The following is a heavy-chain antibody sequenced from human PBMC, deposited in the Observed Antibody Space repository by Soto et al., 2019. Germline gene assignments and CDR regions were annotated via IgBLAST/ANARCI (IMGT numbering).Heavy chain of an antibody. CDR2: IHYTGST. V-gene: IGHV4-59*01. J-gene: IGHJ4*02. Sequence: SETLSLTCTVSGGSISSYYWSWIRQPPGKGLEWIGYIHYTGSTDYSPSLKSRVTISVDTSKNQFSLKVTAVTAADTAGYYCARGGSGWFDYWGQGTLVTVSS. CDR1: GGSISSYY. CDR3: ARGGSGWFDY. D-gene: IGHD6-19*01.